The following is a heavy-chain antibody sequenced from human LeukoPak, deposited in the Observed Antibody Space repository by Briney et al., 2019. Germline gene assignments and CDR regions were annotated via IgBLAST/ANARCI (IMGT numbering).Heavy chain of an antibody. D-gene: IGHD1-26*01. CDR2: VSGSGGST. J-gene: IGHJ4*02. CDR1: GFSFSSYV. Sequence: GGSLRLSCAASGFSFSSYVMSWVRQAPGKGLEWVSAVSGSGGSTYSADSVKGRLTISRDNSKNMVYLQTSSLRAEDTAVYYCARAGSWSSRPYFDYWGQGTLVTVSS. CDR3: ARAGSWSSRPYFDY. V-gene: IGHV3-23*01.